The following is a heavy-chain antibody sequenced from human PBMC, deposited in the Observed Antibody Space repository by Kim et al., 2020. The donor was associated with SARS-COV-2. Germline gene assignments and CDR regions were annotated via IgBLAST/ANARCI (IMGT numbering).Heavy chain of an antibody. J-gene: IGHJ4*02. CDR2: IWYDGSNK. CDR3: ARDRGYCSGGSCYLSYFDY. CDR1: GFTFSSYG. V-gene: IGHV3-33*01. Sequence: GGSLRLSCAASGFTFSSYGMHWVRQAPGKGLEWVAVIWYDGSNKYYADSVKGRFTISRDNSKNTLYLQMNSLRAEDTAVYYCARDRGYCSGGSCYLSYFDYWGQVTLVTVSS. D-gene: IGHD2-15*01.